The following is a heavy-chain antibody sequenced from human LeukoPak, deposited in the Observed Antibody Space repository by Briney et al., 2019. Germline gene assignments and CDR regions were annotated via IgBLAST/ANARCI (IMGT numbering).Heavy chain of an antibody. J-gene: IGHJ5*02. Sequence: GGSLRLSCAASGFTLTNYAMSWVRQAPGKGLEWVSAISGSGGSTYYADSVKGRFTISRDNSKNTLYLQMNSLRAEDTAVYYCAKDWTMIPGGDSWFDPWGQGTLVTVSS. CDR3: AKDWTMIPGGDSWFDP. CDR1: GFTLTNYA. D-gene: IGHD3-22*01. V-gene: IGHV3-23*01. CDR2: ISGSGGST.